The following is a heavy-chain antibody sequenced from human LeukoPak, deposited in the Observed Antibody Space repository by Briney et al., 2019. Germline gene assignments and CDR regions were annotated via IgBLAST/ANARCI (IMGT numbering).Heavy chain of an antibody. Sequence: GGSLRLSCAASGFTFSNYSMNWVRQAPGKGLEWVSYISSSSSLIYYADAVHGRFTVSRDNAKYSLYLQMNSLRAEDTAVYYCVRGSYGAYDYWGQGSLVTVSS. CDR2: ISSSSSLI. D-gene: IGHD4-17*01. J-gene: IGHJ4*02. V-gene: IGHV3-21*05. CDR3: VRGSYGAYDY. CDR1: GFTFSNYS.